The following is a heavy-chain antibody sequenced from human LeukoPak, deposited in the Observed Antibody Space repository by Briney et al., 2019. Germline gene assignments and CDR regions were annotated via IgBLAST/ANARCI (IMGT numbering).Heavy chain of an antibody. V-gene: IGHV4-59*01. CDR2: IYYRVTS. Sequence: SETLTLTCTVSGDSISTYYWSWIRQPPGKGLEWIGYIYYRVTSDYNPSLKSRVTMSVDMSTRQISLKLSSVTAADTAVYYCARGVGDDGSGSLWGPGTLVTVSS. CDR1: GDSISTYY. J-gene: IGHJ4*02. CDR3: ARGVGDDGSGSL. D-gene: IGHD3-10*01.